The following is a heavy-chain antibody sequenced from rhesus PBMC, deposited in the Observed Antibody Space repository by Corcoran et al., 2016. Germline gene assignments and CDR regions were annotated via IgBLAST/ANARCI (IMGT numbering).Heavy chain of an antibody. CDR1: GYSISSGYG. CDR2: IGGSSVST. D-gene: IGHD6S26*01. CDR3: ARDSRQRLVRTGLDS. Sequence: QVQLQESGPGLVKPSETLSLTCAVSGYSISSGYGWSWIRQPPGKGLEWIGYIGGSSVSTNYNPSLKSRVTISKDTSKNQFSLKLSSVTAADTAVYYCARDSRQRLVRTGLDSWGQGVVVTVSS. V-gene: IGHV4-127*01. J-gene: IGHJ6*01.